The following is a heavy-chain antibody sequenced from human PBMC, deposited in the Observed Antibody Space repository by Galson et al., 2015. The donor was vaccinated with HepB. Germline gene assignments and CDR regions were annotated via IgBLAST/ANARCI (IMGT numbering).Heavy chain of an antibody. J-gene: IGHJ4*02. D-gene: IGHD1-14*01. CDR2: VSVTSDIT. Sequence: SLRLSCAASGFTFRNYPMNWVRQAPGKGLEWVSLVSVTSDITYYADSVKGRFTISRDDSKNTLYLQMNSLRAEDTAVYYCANKNVGNNPFDYWGQGTLVTVSS. CDR1: GFTFRNYP. CDR3: ANKNVGNNPFDY. V-gene: IGHV3-23*01.